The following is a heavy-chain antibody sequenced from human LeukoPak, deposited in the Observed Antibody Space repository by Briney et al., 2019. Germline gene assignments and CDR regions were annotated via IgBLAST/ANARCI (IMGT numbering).Heavy chain of an antibody. CDR2: IYYSGST. CDR3: ARVNWSGYDFRGAFDI. J-gene: IGHJ3*02. V-gene: IGHV4-59*01. D-gene: IGHD5-12*01. Sequence: SETLSLTCSVSGGSISSYYWSWIRQPPGKGLEWIGYIYYSGSTNYNPSLKSRVTISVDTSKNQVSLKLSSVTAADTAVYYCARVNWSGYDFRGAFDIWGQGTMVTVSS. CDR1: GGSISSYY.